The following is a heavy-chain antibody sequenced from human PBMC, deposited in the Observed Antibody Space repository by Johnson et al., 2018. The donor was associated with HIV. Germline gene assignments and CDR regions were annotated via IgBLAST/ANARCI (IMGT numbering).Heavy chain of an antibody. CDR3: AKDQASVGTGEYAFDI. CDR2: INWNGDST. V-gene: IGHV3-20*04. D-gene: IGHD7-27*01. CDR1: GFRFDDYG. J-gene: IGHJ3*02. Sequence: VQLVESGGGVVRPGGSLRLSCAASGFRFDDYGMTWVRQAPGQGLEWVSGINWNGDSTGYADSLKGRLTISRDNSKNTLFLQMNSLRAEDTAVYYCAKDQASVGTGEYAFDIWGQGTVVTVSS.